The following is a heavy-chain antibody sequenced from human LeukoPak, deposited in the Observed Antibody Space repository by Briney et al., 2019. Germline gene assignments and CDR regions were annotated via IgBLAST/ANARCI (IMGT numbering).Heavy chain of an antibody. CDR2: IYYTGST. V-gene: IGHV4-59*02. CDR1: GGSVSDYY. Sequence: SETLSLTCTVSGGSVSDYYWSWIRQSPGKGLEWIGYIYYTGSTSYNPSLRSRVTISVDKSKNQFSLTLTSVTAADTAVYFCARAPLSGTYYTDAFDIWGQGTMVTVSS. J-gene: IGHJ3*02. CDR3: ARAPLSGTYYTDAFDI. D-gene: IGHD1-26*01.